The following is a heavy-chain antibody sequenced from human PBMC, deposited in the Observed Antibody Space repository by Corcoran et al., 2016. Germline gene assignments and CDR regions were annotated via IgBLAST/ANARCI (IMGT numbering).Heavy chain of an antibody. D-gene: IGHD4-17*01. CDR2: IRSKAYGGTT. CDR3: TRDGTTVTKRCGYVFDI. V-gene: IGHV3-49*03. Sequence: EVQLVESGGGLVQPGRSLRLSCTASGFTFGDYAMSWFRQAPGKGLEWVGFIRSKAYGGTTEYAASVKGRFTISRDDSKSIAYLEMNNLKTEDTAVHYCTRDGTTVTKRCGYVFDIWGQGTMVTVSS. J-gene: IGHJ3*02. CDR1: GFTFGDYA.